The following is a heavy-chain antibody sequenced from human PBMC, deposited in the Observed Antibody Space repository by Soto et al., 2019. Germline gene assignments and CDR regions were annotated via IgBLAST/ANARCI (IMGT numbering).Heavy chain of an antibody. D-gene: IGHD4-4*01. CDR2: INAGNGNT. J-gene: IGHJ6*02. Sequence: ASVKVSCKASGYTFTGYYMHWGRQAPGQGLEWMGWINAGNGNTKYSQKFQGRVTITRDTSASTAYMELSSLRSEDTAVYYCARDSVATVTDYYYGMDVWGQGTTVTVSS. CDR1: GYTFTGYY. V-gene: IGHV1-3*01. CDR3: ARDSVATVTDYYYGMDV.